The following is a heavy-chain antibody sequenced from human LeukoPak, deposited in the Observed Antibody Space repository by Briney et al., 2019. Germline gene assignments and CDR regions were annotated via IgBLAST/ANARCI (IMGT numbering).Heavy chain of an antibody. D-gene: IGHD1-26*01. V-gene: IGHV3-30*02. CDR1: GFTFSSYG. CDR2: IRYDGRNK. CDR3: ARVILVGATTGPLGY. J-gene: IGHJ4*02. Sequence: GGSLRLSCAASGFTFSSYGMHWVRQAPGKGLEWVAFIRYDGRNKYYADSVKGRFTISRDNSKNTLYLQMNSLRAEDTASYYCARVILVGATTGPLGYWGQGTLVTVSS.